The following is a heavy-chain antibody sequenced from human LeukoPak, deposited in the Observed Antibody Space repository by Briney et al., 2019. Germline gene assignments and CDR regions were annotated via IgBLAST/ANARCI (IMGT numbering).Heavy chain of an antibody. CDR3: ARGPVFTLIGFWAFDI. V-gene: IGHV4-61*02. CDR1: GGSISSGSYY. D-gene: IGHD3-22*01. Sequence: SQTLSLTCTVSGGSISSGSYYWSWIRQPAGKGLEWIGRIYTSGSTNYNPSLKSRVTISVDTSKNQFSLKLSSVTAADTAVYYCARGPVFTLIGFWAFDIWGQGTMVTVSS. J-gene: IGHJ3*02. CDR2: IYTSGST.